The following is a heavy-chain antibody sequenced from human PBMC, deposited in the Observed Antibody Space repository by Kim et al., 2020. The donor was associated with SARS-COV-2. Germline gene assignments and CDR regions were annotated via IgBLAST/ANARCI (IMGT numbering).Heavy chain of an antibody. CDR1: GSTFSTFT. D-gene: IGHD3-10*02. J-gene: IGHJ6*01. CDR2: ISSRSGYI. CDR3: STDRVVRVMTYNYAMDV. Sequence: GGSLRLSCTASGSTFSTFTLNWVRQAPGKGLEWVSSISSRSGYIYYSASVKGRFTISRDNAENSLYLQMTSLRAEDTAVYYCSTDRVVRVMTYNYAMDV. V-gene: IGHV3-21*01.